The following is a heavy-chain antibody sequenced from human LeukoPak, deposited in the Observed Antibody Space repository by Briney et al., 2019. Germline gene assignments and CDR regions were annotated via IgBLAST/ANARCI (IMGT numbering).Heavy chain of an antibody. CDR1: GLTVSSNY. CDR3: ARYPWGVGGTH. CDR2: IYSGGNT. V-gene: IGHV3-53*01. J-gene: IGHJ4*02. Sequence: PGGSLRLSCAASGLTVSSNYMSWVRLAPGKGLEWVSLIYSGGNTYYADSVKGRFTISRDNSKSTLFLQMNSLRAEDTAVYYCARYPWGVGGTHWGQGTLVTVSS. D-gene: IGHD1-26*01.